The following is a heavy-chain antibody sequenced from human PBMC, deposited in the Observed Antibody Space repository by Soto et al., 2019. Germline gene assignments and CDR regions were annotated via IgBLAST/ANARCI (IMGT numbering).Heavy chain of an antibody. V-gene: IGHV1-18*04. CDR1: GYSFISHG. J-gene: IGHJ2*01. Sequence: QAQLVQSGAEVKKPGASVKVSCKASGYSFISHGITWVRQAPGQGLEWMGWVSGDNGNTNYAQKLQGRVTMTTDTSTDTAFMELRSLISDDTAVYYCARLGNWDENWYFDLWGRGTLVTVSS. CDR2: VSGDNGNT. CDR3: ARLGNWDENWYFDL. D-gene: IGHD1-1*01.